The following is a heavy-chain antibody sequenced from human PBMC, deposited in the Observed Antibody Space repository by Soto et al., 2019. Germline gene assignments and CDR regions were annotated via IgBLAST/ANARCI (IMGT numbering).Heavy chain of an antibody. V-gene: IGHV4-31*03. CDR2: IYYSGST. Sequence: QVQLQESGPGLVKPSQTLSLTCTVSGGSISSGGYYWSWIRQHPGKGLEWIGYIYYSGSTYYNPSLKSRVTISVDTSKNQFSLKLSSVTAADTAVYYCARAQGNNAALFGVVMDKYYFDYWGQGTLVTVSS. D-gene: IGHD3-3*01. J-gene: IGHJ4*02. CDR1: GGSISSGGYY. CDR3: ARAQGNNAALFGVVMDKYYFDY.